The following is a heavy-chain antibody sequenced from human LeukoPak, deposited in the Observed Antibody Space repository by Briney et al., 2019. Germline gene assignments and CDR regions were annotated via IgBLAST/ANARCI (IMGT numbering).Heavy chain of an antibody. D-gene: IGHD6-19*01. CDR2: IIPILGIA. Sequence: ASVKVSCKASGGTFSSYAISWVRQAPGQGLEWMGRIIPILGIANYAQKFQGRVTITADKSTSTAYMELSSLRSEDTAVYYCARVSTLAVAGYYYFDYWGQGTLVTVSS. CDR1: GGTFSSYA. J-gene: IGHJ4*02. V-gene: IGHV1-69*04. CDR3: ARVSTLAVAGYYYFDY.